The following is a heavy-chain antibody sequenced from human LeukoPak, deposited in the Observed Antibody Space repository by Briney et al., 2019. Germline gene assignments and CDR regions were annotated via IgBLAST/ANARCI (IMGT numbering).Heavy chain of an antibody. Sequence: ASVTVSFQASGYTFTGYYMHWVRQAPAQGLEWMGCINPNSGGTKDAQKFQGRVTMTRDTSISTAYMELSRLRSDDTDVYYCAGVLSYYYDSSGYYYYYWGQGTLVTVSS. CDR2: INPNSGGT. V-gene: IGHV1-2*02. CDR1: GYTFTGYY. J-gene: IGHJ4*02. CDR3: AGVLSYYYDSSGYYYYY. D-gene: IGHD3-22*01.